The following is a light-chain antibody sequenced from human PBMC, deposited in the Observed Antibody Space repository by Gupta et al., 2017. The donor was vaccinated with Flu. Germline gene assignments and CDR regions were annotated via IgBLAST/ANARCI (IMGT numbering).Light chain of an antibody. CDR3: QHYGTSPPIT. J-gene: IGKJ5*01. CDR1: QSVSNSH. CDR2: GAS. V-gene: IGKV3-20*01. Sequence: EVVLTQSPGTLSLSPGERATLSCRASQSVSNSHLAWYQQKPGQAPRLLIYGASSRPTGIPDRFSGSGSGTDFTLTITRLEPEDFAVYYCQHYGTSPPITFGQGARLEIK.